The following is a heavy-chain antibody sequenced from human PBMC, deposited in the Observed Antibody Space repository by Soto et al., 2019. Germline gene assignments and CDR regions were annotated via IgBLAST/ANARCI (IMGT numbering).Heavy chain of an antibody. CDR2: IGGSGGST. V-gene: IGHV3-23*01. J-gene: IGHJ6*02. CDR3: AKEGRFMVRGVINYYYGMDV. CDR1: GFTFSSYA. D-gene: IGHD3-10*01. Sequence: TGGSLRLSCAASGFTFSSYAMSWVRQAPGKGLEWVSAIGGSGGSTYYADSVKGRFTISRDNSKNTLYLQMNSLRAEDTAVYYCAKEGRFMVRGVINYYYGMDVWGQGTTVTVSS.